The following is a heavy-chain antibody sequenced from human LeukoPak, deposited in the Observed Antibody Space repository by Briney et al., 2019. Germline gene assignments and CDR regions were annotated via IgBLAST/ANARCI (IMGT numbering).Heavy chain of an antibody. Sequence: SETLSLTCTVSGGSISSYYWSWIRQPPGKGLEWIGYIYYSGSTNYNPSLKSRVTISVDTSKNQFSLKLSSVTAADTAVYYCARVRDEKSIAVDYWGQGTLVTVSS. CDR2: IYYSGST. V-gene: IGHV4-59*01. CDR1: GGSISSYY. J-gene: IGHJ4*02. D-gene: IGHD6-6*01. CDR3: ARVRDEKSIAVDY.